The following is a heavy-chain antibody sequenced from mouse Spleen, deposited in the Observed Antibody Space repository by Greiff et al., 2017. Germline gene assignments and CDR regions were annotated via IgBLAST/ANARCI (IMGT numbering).Heavy chain of an antibody. J-gene: IGHJ2*01. CDR1: GFTFSSYA. CDR2: ISSGGGNT. V-gene: IGHV5-9-3*01. CDR3: ARHRRGDYFDY. Sequence: DVQLVESGGGLVKLGGSLKLSCAASGFTFSSYAMSWVRQTPEKRLEWVATISSGGGNTYYPDSVKGRFTISRDNAKNTLYLQMSSLKSEDTAMYYCARHRRGDYFDYWGQGTTLTVSS.